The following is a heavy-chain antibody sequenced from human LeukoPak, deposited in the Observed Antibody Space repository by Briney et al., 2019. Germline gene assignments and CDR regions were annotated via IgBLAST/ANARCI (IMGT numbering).Heavy chain of an antibody. J-gene: IGHJ3*02. CDR2: IKEDGSIE. V-gene: IGHV3-7*01. Sequence: GGSLRLSCAASGFTFSSCLMSWVRQAPGKGLEWVANIKEDGSIERYLDSVKGRFTVSRDNAKNSLYLQMNSLRVEDSAVYYCARDVKGGYCSSTSCSPGAFDIWGQGTMVTVSS. D-gene: IGHD2-2*01. CDR3: ARDVKGGYCSSTSCSPGAFDI. CDR1: GFTFSSCL.